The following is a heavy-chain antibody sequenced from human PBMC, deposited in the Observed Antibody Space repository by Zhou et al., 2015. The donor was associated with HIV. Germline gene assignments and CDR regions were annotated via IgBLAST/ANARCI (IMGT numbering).Heavy chain of an antibody. Sequence: QVQLVQSGVEVKKPGASVTVSCKASGYTFINYGVSWVRQAPGQGLEWMGWISGYNGDTTYAQKFQGRVTMTTDTSTNTAYMELRSLRSDDTAVYYCARNRDSSRVENMDVWGKGTTVTVTS. CDR3: ARNRDSSRVENMDV. J-gene: IGHJ6*03. CDR2: ISGYNGDT. D-gene: IGHD3-22*01. V-gene: IGHV1-18*01. CDR1: GYTFINYG.